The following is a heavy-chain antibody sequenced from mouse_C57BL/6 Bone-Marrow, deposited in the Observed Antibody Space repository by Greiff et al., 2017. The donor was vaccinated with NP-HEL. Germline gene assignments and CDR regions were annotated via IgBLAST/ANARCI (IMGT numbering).Heavy chain of an antibody. CDR2: ISYDGSN. D-gene: IGHD1-1*01. CDR1: GYSITSGYY. V-gene: IGHV3-6*01. Sequence: EVQRVESGPGLVKPSQSLSLTCSVTGYSITSGYYWNWIRQFPGNKLEWMGYISYDGSNNYNPSLKNRISITRDTSKNQFFLKLNSVTTEDTATYYCARSIYYGSSYGYWGQGTTLTVSS. J-gene: IGHJ2*01. CDR3: ARSIYYGSSYGY.